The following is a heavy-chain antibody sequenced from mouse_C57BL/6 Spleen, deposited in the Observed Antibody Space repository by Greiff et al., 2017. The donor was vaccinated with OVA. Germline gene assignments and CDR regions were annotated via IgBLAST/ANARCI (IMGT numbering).Heavy chain of an antibody. CDR2: IYPGDGDT. J-gene: IGHJ4*01. CDR3: ARRDYYGAMDY. D-gene: IGHD1-1*01. CDR1: GYAFSSSW. Sequence: VQLQESGPELVKPGASVKLSCKASGYAFSSSWMNWVQQRPGKGLEWIGRIYPGDGDTNYNGKFKGKATLTADKSSSTAYMQLSSLTSEDSAVYFCARRDYYGAMDYWGQGTSVTVSS. V-gene: IGHV1-82*01.